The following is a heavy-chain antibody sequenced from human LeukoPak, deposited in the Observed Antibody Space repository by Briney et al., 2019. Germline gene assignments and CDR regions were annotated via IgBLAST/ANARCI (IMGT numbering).Heavy chain of an antibody. Sequence: PGGSLRLSCAASGFTFSTYAMIWVRQARGKGLEGVAAMIGSGTTTYYAGSVKGRFTFSRGNSKNPLYLQINGLRADDTAVYYCARRLAHSYGYDYWGQGNLVTVSS. CDR3: ARRLAHSYGYDY. CDR2: MIGSGTTT. J-gene: IGHJ4*02. D-gene: IGHD5-18*01. CDR1: GFTFSTYA. V-gene: IGHV3-23*01.